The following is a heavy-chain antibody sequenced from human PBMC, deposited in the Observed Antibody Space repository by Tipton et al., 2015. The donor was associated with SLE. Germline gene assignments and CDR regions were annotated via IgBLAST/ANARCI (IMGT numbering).Heavy chain of an antibody. CDR3: AKGGYCSGGSCYAEYFQH. Sequence: SLRFSCAASGFTFSSYAMSWVRQAPGKGLEWVSAISGSGGSTYYADSVKGRFTISRDNSKNTLYLQMNSLRAEDTAVYYCAKGGYCSGGSCYAEYFQHWGQGTLVTVSS. V-gene: IGHV3-23*01. CDR1: GFTFSSYA. CDR2: ISGSGGST. D-gene: IGHD2-15*01. J-gene: IGHJ1*01.